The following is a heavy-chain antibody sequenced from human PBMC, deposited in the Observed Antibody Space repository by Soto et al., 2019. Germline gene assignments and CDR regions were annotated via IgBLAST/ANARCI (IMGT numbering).Heavy chain of an antibody. CDR3: ARDYPYYYYYMDV. CDR1: GFTFSSYW. Sequence: PGGSLRLSCAASGFTFSSYWMHWVRQAPGKGLVWVSHINKDGSSTSYADSVKGRFTISRDNAKNTLDLQMNSLRAEDTAVYYCARDYPYYYYYMDVWGKGTTVTVSS. CDR2: INKDGSST. J-gene: IGHJ6*03. V-gene: IGHV3-74*01.